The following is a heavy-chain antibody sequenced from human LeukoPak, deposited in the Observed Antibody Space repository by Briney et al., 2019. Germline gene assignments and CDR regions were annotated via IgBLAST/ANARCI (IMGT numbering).Heavy chain of an antibody. D-gene: IGHD6-19*01. CDR3: ARATTSSGWTRAEYFQH. CDR2: INRSGST. CDR1: GGSFSGYY. J-gene: IGHJ1*01. Sequence: SETLSLTCAVYGGSFSGYYWSWIRQPPGKGLEWIGEINRSGSTNYNPSLKSRVTISVDTSKNQFSLKLSSVTAADTAVYYCARATTSSGWTRAEYFQHWGRGTLVTVSS. V-gene: IGHV4-34*01.